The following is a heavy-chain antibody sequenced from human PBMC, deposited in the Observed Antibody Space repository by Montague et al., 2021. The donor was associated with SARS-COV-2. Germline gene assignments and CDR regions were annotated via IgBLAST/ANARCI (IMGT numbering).Heavy chain of an antibody. Sequence: LRLSCAASGFTFSSYWMSWVRQAPGKGLEWVANIKQDGSEKYYVDSVKGRFTISRDNAKNSLYLQMNSLRAEDTAVYYCARDSGQPLLYGSPYYYYGMDVWGQGTTVTVSS. J-gene: IGHJ6*02. CDR1: GFTFSSYW. CDR2: IKQDGSEK. V-gene: IGHV3-7*01. CDR3: ARDSGQPLLYGSPYYYYGMDV. D-gene: IGHD2-2*02.